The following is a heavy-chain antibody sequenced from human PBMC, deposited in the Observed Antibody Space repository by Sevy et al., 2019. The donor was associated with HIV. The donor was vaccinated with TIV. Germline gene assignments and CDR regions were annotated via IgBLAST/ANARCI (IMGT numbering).Heavy chain of an antibody. V-gene: IGHV3-23*01. D-gene: IGHD6-19*01. CDR1: GFTFSSYA. Sequence: GGSLRLSCVASGFTFSSYAMSWVRQAPGKGLEWVSAISGSGGSTYYADSVKGRFTISRDNSKNTLYLQMNSLRAEDTAVYYCAKVRYSSGWYLDYWGQGTLVTVSS. CDR2: ISGSGGST. J-gene: IGHJ4*02. CDR3: AKVRYSSGWYLDY.